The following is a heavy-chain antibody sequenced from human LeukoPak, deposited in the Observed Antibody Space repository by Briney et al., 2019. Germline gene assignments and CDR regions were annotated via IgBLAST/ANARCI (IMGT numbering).Heavy chain of an antibody. CDR1: GGSFSGYY. V-gene: IGHV4-34*01. CDR2: INHSGST. J-gene: IGHJ6*03. D-gene: IGHD3-10*01. Sequence: SETLSLTCAAYGGSFSGYYWSWIRQPPGKGLEWIGEINHSGSTNYNPSLKSRVTISVDTSKNQFSLKLSSVTAADTAVYYCARAFGFLFYYYYMDVWGKGTTVTVSS. CDR3: ARAFGFLFYYYYMDV.